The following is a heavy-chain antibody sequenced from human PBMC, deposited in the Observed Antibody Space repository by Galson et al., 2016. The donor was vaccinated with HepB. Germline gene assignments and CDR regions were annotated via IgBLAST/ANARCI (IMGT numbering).Heavy chain of an antibody. CDR2: SIPILGTP. D-gene: IGHD6-19*01. V-gene: IGHV1-69*13. CDR1: GGTFTSYA. Sequence: SVKVSCKASGGTFTSYAIHWVRQAPRQGLEWMGGSIPILGTPDYAQKFQGRVTITADESTSTVYMEVSSLRSDDTAVYYCARLRGYSSGWYFDYWGQGTLVTVSS. CDR3: ARLRGYSSGWYFDY. J-gene: IGHJ4*02.